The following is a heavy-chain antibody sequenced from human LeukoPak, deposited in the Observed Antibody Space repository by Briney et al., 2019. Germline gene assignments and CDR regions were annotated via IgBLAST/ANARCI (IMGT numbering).Heavy chain of an antibody. CDR3: ARDERYCNGDSCYPDLGF. V-gene: IGHV1-2*02. Sequence: ASVKVSCKASGYTFTGYYMFWVRQAPGQGLEWMGWINPNSGGTKYGQKFQGRVTLTRDTSIRTTYMELSSLTSDDTAVYYCARDERYCNGDSCYPDLGFWGQGTLVTVSS. D-gene: IGHD2-15*01. CDR1: GYTFTGYY. CDR2: INPNSGGT. J-gene: IGHJ4*02.